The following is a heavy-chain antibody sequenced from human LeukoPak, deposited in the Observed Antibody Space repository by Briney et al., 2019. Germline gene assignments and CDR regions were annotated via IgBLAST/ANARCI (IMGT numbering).Heavy chain of an antibody. D-gene: IGHD4-23*01. Sequence: GRSLSLFCAASGYTFSSFDMHCVSQAPGKGLEWVSYISSSGGSVYYADSVKGRFTISRDNAKNSLYLQMNSLRAEDTAVYYCARDYGGNPGYWGQGTLVTVSS. CDR1: GYTFSSFD. V-gene: IGHV3-48*03. CDR2: ISSSGGSV. CDR3: ARDYGGNPGY. J-gene: IGHJ4*02.